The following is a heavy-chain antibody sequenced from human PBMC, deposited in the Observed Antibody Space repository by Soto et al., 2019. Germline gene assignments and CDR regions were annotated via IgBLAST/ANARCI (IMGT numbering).Heavy chain of an antibody. CDR3: ARGPHWAEAAAGALYYYGMDV. D-gene: IGHD6-13*01. CDR2: INHSGST. Sequence: SETLSLTCAVYGGSFSGYYWSWIRQPPGKGLEWIGEINHSGSTNYNPSLKSRVTISVDTSKNQFSLKLSSVTAADTAVYYCARGPHWAEAAAGALYYYGMDVWGQGTTVTVSS. V-gene: IGHV4-34*01. CDR1: GGSFSGYY. J-gene: IGHJ6*02.